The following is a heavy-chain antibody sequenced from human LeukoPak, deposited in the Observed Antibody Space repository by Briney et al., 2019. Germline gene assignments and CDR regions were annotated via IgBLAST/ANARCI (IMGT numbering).Heavy chain of an antibody. CDR2: IIPIFGTA. CDR3: ARVEGWGYCSGGSCYGYWFDP. J-gene: IGHJ5*02. V-gene: IGHV1-69*05. CDR1: GGTFSSYA. D-gene: IGHD2-15*01. Sequence: ASVKVSCKASGGTFSSYAISWVRQAPGQGLEWMGGIIPIFGTANYAQKFQGRVTITTDESTSTAYMELSSLRSEDTAVYYCARVEGWGYCSGGSCYGYWFDPWGQGTLVTVSS.